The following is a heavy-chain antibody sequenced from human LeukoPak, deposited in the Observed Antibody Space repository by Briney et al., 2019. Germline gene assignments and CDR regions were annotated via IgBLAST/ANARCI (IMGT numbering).Heavy chain of an antibody. CDR2: IYYTGST. D-gene: IGHD3-10*01. Sequence: SETLSLTCTVSGGSISSSTYYWGWIRQPPGKGLEWIGSIYYTGSTYYNPSLKSRVTISVDTSKNQFSLKLSSVTAADTAVYYCARGGYITMVRGVVNWFDPWGQGTLVTVSS. V-gene: IGHV4-39*07. J-gene: IGHJ5*02. CDR1: GGSISSSTYY. CDR3: ARGGYITMVRGVVNWFDP.